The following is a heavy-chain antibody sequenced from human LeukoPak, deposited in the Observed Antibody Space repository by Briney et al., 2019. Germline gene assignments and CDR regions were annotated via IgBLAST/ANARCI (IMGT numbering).Heavy chain of an antibody. V-gene: IGHV4-61*02. D-gene: IGHD3-10*01. J-gene: IGHJ4*02. CDR1: GGSISSGRNY. CDR2: IYIFSGST. Sequence: RSSETLSLTCTVSGGSISSGRNYWTWIRQPAGKRLEWIGRIYIFSGSTNYNPSLKSRVTISVDTSKNQFSLKLTSVTAADTAVYYCTKGRGIWGQGTLVTVSS. CDR3: TKGRGI.